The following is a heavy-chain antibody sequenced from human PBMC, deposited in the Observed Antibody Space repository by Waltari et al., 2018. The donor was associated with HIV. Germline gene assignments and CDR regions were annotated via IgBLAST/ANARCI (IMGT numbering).Heavy chain of an antibody. D-gene: IGHD7-27*01. CDR2: ISYDGSNK. J-gene: IGHJ2*01. Sequence: QVQLVESGGGVVQPGRSLRLSCAASGFTFSSYAMHWVGRGPGKGLECGAVISYDGSNKYYADSVKGRFTISRDNSKNTLYLQMNNLGAEDTAVYYCARVTNGGWYFDLWGRGTLVTVSS. CDR3: ARVTNGGWYFDL. V-gene: IGHV3-30*16. CDR1: GFTFSSYA.